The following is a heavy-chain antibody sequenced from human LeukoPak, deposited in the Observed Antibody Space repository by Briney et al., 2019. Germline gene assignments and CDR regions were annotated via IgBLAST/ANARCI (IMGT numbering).Heavy chain of an antibody. CDR2: FSGSGGGT. D-gene: IGHD2/OR15-2a*01. CDR3: AKSGLSRFGF. J-gene: IGHJ4*02. CDR1: GFTFSNYA. V-gene: IGHV3-23*01. Sequence: GGSLRLSCAASGFTFSNYAMSWVRQAPGKGLEWVSAFSGSGGGTYYADSVRGRFTISRDNSKNTLYLQVNSLRAGDTAVYYCAKSGLSRFGFWGQGTLVTVSS.